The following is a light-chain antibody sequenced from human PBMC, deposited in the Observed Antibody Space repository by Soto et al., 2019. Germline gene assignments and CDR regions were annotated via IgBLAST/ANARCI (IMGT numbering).Light chain of an antibody. CDR2: KAP. J-gene: IGKJ1*01. CDR3: QQYGRYRT. CDR1: QSTSTW. V-gene: IGKV1-5*03. Sequence: DIQMTQSPSTLSASVGDRVTITCRASQSTSTWLAWYPHKPGKAPNLLIYKAPSVESGVPSRFSGSGSGTEFTLTISSLQPDDVATYYCQQYGRYRTFGQGTKVEIK.